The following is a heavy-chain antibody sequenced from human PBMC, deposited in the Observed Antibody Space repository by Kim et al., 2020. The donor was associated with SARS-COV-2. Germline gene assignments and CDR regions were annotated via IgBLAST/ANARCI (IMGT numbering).Heavy chain of an antibody. D-gene: IGHD3-10*01. CDR1: GFTFSSYS. Sequence: GGSLRLSCAASGFTFSSYSMNWVRQAPGKGLEWVSSISSSSSYIYYADSVKGRFTISRDNAKNSLYLQMNSLRAEDTAVYYCAREGYYYGSGSYYNDNFDYWGQGTLVTVSS. CDR2: ISSSSSYI. V-gene: IGHV3-21*01. CDR3: AREGYYYGSGSYYNDNFDY. J-gene: IGHJ4*02.